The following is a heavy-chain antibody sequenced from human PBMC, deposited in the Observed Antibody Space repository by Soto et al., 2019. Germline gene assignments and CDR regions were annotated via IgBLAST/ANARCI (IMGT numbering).Heavy chain of an antibody. CDR3: ARDRRAMVSYYYYGMDV. J-gene: IGHJ6*02. Sequence: GGSLRLSCAASGFTFSSYEMNWVRQAPGKGLEWVSYISSSGSTIYYADSVKGRFTISRDNAKNSLYLQMNSLRAEDTAVYYCARDRRAMVSYYYYGMDVWGQGTTVTVSS. D-gene: IGHD5-18*01. CDR1: GFTFSSYE. V-gene: IGHV3-48*03. CDR2: ISSSGSTI.